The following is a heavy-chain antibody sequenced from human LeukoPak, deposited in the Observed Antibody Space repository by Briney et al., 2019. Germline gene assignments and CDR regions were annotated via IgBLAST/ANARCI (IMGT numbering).Heavy chain of an antibody. D-gene: IGHD3-10*01. Sequence: SETLSLTCTVSGGSISSGDYYWSWIRQPPGKGLEWIGYIYYSGSTYYNPSLKSRVTISVDTSKNQFSLKLSSVTAADTAVYYCATAPWDDYCGSGSYPDYWGQGTLVTVSS. CDR1: GGSISSGDYY. V-gene: IGHV4-30-4*01. CDR3: ATAPWDDYCGSGSYPDY. CDR2: IYYSGST. J-gene: IGHJ4*02.